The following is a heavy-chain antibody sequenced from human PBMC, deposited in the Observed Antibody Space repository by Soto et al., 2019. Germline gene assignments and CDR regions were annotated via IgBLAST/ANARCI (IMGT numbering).Heavy chain of an antibody. CDR2: ISPYNGDT. CDR1: GYAFIKYG. D-gene: IGHD2-2*01. Sequence: QVQLKQSGGEVKNSGASVKVSCQSAGYAFIKYGINWVRQAPGKGLEWLGWISPYNGDTNYAQSIQDRITITRDTYTSIAYMELQNLRSNDTAVYYCARVGPIVVEPSAANFYLYQGMDVWGQGTTVIVS. CDR3: ARVGPIVVEPSAANFYLYQGMDV. J-gene: IGHJ6*02. V-gene: IGHV1-18*01.